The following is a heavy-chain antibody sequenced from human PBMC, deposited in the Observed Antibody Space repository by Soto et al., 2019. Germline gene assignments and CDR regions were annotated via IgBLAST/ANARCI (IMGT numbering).Heavy chain of an antibody. Sequence: GGSLRLSCAPSGFTFSNYAMFWVRQVPGKGLEWVSTIFAGGGSTYYADSVKGRFTISRDNSKNILFLQMDSLRAEDTAVYFCAKDLIRGDGYIDFDYWGQGTLVTVSS. CDR3: AKDLIRGDGYIDFDY. J-gene: IGHJ4*02. CDR1: GFTFSNYA. CDR2: IFAGGGST. D-gene: IGHD3-10*01. V-gene: IGHV3-23*01.